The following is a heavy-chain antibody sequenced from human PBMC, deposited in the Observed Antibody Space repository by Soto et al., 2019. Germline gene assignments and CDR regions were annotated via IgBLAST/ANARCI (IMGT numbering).Heavy chain of an antibody. CDR1: GFTVSSNY. Sequence: GGSLRLSCATSGFTVSSNYMNWVRQAPGKGLEWVSLTYSGGYTDYADSVKGRFTISRDNSKNTLDLQMSSLRAEDTAVYYCARSVVVTLGDALDIWAKGQWSPSPQ. V-gene: IGHV3-66*01. D-gene: IGHD2-15*01. J-gene: IGHJ3*02. CDR3: ARSVVVTLGDALDI. CDR2: TYSGGYT.